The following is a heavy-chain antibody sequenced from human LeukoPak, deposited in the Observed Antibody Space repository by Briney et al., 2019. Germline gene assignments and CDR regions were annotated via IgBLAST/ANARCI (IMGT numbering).Heavy chain of an antibody. CDR1: GGSISSYY. D-gene: IGHD6-19*01. Sequence: PSETLSLTCTVSGGSISSYYWSWIRQPPGKGLEWIGYIYYSGSTNYNPSLKSRVTISVDTSKNQFSLKVTSVTAADTAVYYCARVLYSSGWYDAFDIWGQGTMVTVSS. V-gene: IGHV4-59*12. CDR3: ARVLYSSGWYDAFDI. J-gene: IGHJ3*02. CDR2: IYYSGST.